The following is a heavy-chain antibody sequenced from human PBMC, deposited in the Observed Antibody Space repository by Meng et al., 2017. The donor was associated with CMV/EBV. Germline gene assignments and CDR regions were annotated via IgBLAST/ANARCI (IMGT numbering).Heavy chain of an antibody. D-gene: IGHD3-22*01. Sequence: SLSSGGVHWSWSRQHPGKGLEWIGYIYYSGSTYYNPSLTSRVTISVDTSKNQFSLKLSSVTAADTAVYYCARAPYDSSGYLVALGDYWGQGTLVTVSS. CDR2: IYYSGST. J-gene: IGHJ4*02. CDR1: SLSSGGVH. CDR3: ARAPYDSSGYLVALGDY. V-gene: IGHV4-31*02.